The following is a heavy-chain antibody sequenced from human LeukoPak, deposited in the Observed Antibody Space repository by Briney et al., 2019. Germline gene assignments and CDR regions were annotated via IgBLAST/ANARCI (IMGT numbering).Heavy chain of an antibody. CDR2: IWFDGSNK. Sequence: GGSLRLSCAASGFTFSSYCMHWVRQAPGKGLEWVALIWFDGSNKYYADPVKGRFTISRDNCQNTMYLQLNSLRPEAKAVYYCASDPGYCFNGVCPDDAFDIWGQGTMVTVSS. V-gene: IGHV3-33*01. CDR3: ASDPGYCFNGVCPDDAFDI. CDR1: GFTFSSYC. D-gene: IGHD2-8*01. J-gene: IGHJ3*02.